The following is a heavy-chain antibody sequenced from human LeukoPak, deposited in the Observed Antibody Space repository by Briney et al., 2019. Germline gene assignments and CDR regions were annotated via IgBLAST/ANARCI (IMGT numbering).Heavy chain of an antibody. D-gene: IGHD6-13*01. V-gene: IGHV4-59*01. J-gene: IGHJ4*02. Sequence: PSETLSLTCTVSGGSISRYYWSWIRQPPGKGLEWIGYIYYSGSTNYNPSLKSRVTISVDTSKNQFSLKLSSVTAADTAVYYCAREAAAGTFYFDYWGQGTLVTVSS. CDR2: IYYSGST. CDR3: AREAAAGTFYFDY. CDR1: GGSISRYY.